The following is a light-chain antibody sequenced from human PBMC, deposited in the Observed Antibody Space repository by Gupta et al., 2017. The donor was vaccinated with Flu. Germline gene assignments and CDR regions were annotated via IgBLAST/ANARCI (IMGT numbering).Light chain of an antibody. J-gene: IGLJ2*01. V-gene: IGLV1-44*01. CDR3: AARDGSRNGVVV. CDR2: NTN. CDR1: RANSGRNS. Sequence: TISCSGRRANSGRNSVHWYEQVPGTAPQLLIYNTNQRTSGGPERGSGSQSGTSASWAISGLQSEDEADYYCAARDGSRNGVVVFGGGTKLTV.